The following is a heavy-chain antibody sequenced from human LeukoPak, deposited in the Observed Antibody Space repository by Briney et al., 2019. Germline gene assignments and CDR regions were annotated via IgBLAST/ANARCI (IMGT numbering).Heavy chain of an antibody. V-gene: IGHV3-30*02. J-gene: IGHJ5*02. CDR1: GFTFRSYG. CDR2: IRYDGSNK. Sequence: GGSLRLSCSASGFTFRSYGLHWVRQAPGKGLEGVAFIRYDGSNKYYADSVKGRFTISRDNSKNTLYLQMNSLRADDTAVYYCAKGKRGYSYGFGPWGQGTLVTVSS. CDR3: AKGKRGYSYGFGP. D-gene: IGHD5-18*01.